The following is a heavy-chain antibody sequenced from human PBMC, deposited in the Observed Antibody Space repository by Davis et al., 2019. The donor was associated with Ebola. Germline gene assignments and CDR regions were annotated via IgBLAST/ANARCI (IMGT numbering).Heavy chain of an antibody. Sequence: GESLKISCAASGFTFSDYYMSWIRQAPGKGLEWVSYISSSGSTIYYADSVKGRFTISRDNAKNSLYLQMNSLRAEDTAVYYCARDLNGDYVFGYWGQGTLVTVSS. D-gene: IGHD4-17*01. V-gene: IGHV3-11*01. CDR3: ARDLNGDYVFGY. CDR2: ISSSGSTI. CDR1: GFTFSDYY. J-gene: IGHJ4*02.